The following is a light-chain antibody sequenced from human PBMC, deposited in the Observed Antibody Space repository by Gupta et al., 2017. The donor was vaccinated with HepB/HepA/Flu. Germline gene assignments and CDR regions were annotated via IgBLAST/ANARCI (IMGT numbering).Light chain of an antibody. CDR3: MIWHNGVV. Sequence: QSVLTQPSSLSASPGASASLTCTLRSVINVGSYSIYWYQQKPGSPPQYLMKYNSDSDKEQGSGVPSRFSGSKDGSANAATLFIAGRQSEDEADYYCMIWHNGVVFGGGTKLTVL. V-gene: IGLV5-45*02. CDR1: SVINVGSYS. CDR2: YNSDSDK. J-gene: IGLJ2*01.